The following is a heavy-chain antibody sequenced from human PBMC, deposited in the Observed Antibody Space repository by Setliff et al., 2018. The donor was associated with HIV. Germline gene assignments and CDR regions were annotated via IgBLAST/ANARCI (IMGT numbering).Heavy chain of an antibody. CDR3: ASRYHYYDSSGYYRQGAFDI. V-gene: IGHV4-34*01. CDR1: GGSFSEYY. CDR2: INHSGST. J-gene: IGHJ3*02. Sequence: SETLSLTCAVYGGSFSEYYWSWIRQSPGKGLEWIGEINHSGSTHYNPPLKSRATISVDTSKNQFSLRLNSVTAADTAVYYCASRYHYYDSSGYYRQGAFDIWGQGTMVTVSS. D-gene: IGHD3-22*01.